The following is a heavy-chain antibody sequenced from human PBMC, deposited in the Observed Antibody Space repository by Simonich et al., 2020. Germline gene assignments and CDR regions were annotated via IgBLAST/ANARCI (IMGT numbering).Heavy chain of an antibody. J-gene: IGHJ4*02. CDR3: ARWPSIPASYGSGSYFDY. Sequence: QVQLVQSGAEVKKPGASVKVSCKASGYTFTGYYMHWVRQAPGQGLEWMGRNNPNSGGTNYAQKFKGRVTMTRDTSSSTAYMELSRLRSDDTAVYYCARWPSIPASYGSGSYFDYWGQGTLVTVSS. CDR1: GYTFTGYY. D-gene: IGHD3-10*01. V-gene: IGHV1-2*02. CDR2: NNPNSGGT.